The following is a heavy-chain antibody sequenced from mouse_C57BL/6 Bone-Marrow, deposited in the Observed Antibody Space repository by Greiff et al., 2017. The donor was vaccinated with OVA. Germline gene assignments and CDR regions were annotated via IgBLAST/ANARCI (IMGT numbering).Heavy chain of an antibody. CDR3: GRMETAQGLDY. V-gene: IGHV1-50*01. CDR1: GYTFTGYW. CDR2: IVPADSNT. Sequence: VQLQQPGAELVKPGASVKLSCKASGYTFTGYWMQWVKQRPGQGLEWIGEIVPADSNTNYNQKFKGKATLTVDTSSSTAYMQLSSLTSEDSAIYDCGRMETAQGLDYWGQGTTLTVSA. J-gene: IGHJ2*01. D-gene: IGHD3-2*02.